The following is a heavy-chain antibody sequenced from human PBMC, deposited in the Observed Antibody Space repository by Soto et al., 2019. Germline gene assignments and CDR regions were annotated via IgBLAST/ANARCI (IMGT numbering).Heavy chain of an antibody. D-gene: IGHD3-10*01. J-gene: IGHJ4*02. CDR2: IYPGDSDT. Sequence: GESLKISCKGSGYSFTSYWIGWVRQMPGKGLEWMGIIYPGDSDTRYSPSFQGQVTISADKSISTAYLQWSSLKASDTAMYYCARHSAPTIWFGTQTPRYFDYWGQGTLVTVSS. CDR1: GYSFTSYW. CDR3: ARHSAPTIWFGTQTPRYFDY. V-gene: IGHV5-51*01.